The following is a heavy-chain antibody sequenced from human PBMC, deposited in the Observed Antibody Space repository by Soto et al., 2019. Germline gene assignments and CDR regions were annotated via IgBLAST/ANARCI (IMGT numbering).Heavy chain of an antibody. D-gene: IGHD1-26*01. J-gene: IGHJ3*02. Sequence: NPSETLSLTCAVSGGSISSGGYSWSWIRQPPGKGLEWIGYIYHSGSTYYNPSLKSRVTISVDRSKNQFSLKLSSVTAADTAVYYCARGSYYGAFDIWGQGTMVTVSS. V-gene: IGHV4-30-2*01. CDR3: ARGSYYGAFDI. CDR1: GGSISSGGYS. CDR2: IYHSGST.